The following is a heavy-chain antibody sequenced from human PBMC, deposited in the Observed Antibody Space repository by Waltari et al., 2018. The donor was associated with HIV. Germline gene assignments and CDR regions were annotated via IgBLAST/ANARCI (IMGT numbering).Heavy chain of an antibody. V-gene: IGHV3-23*01. J-gene: IGHJ4*02. CDR2: ISGSGGST. Sequence: EVQLLESGGGLVQPGGSLRLSCAASGFTFRSYAMSWVRQAPGKGLEWVSAISGSGGSTYYADSVKGRFTISRDNSKNTLYLQMNSLRAEDTAVYYCAKDSGMIVVVNPDYWGQGTLVTVSS. D-gene: IGHD3-22*01. CDR1: GFTFRSYA. CDR3: AKDSGMIVVVNPDY.